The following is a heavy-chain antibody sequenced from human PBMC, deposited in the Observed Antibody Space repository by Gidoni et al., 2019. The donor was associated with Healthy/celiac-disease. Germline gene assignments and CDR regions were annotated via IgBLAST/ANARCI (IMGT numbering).Heavy chain of an antibody. D-gene: IGHD2-21*01. V-gene: IGHV3-33*01. CDR3: ASGGGDCPVDY. CDR1: GFTFSSYG. Sequence: QVQLVESGGGVVQPGRSLRLSCAASGFTFSSYGMHWVRQAPGKGLEWVAVRWYYGSNKYYSDSVKGRFTISRDNSKNTLYLQMNSLRAEDTAVYYCASGGGDCPVDYWGQGTLVTVSS. CDR2: RWYYGSNK. J-gene: IGHJ4*02.